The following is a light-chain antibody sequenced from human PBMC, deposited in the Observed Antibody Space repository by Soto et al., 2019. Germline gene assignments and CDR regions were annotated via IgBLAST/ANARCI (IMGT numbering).Light chain of an antibody. CDR3: QQYGSSPWT. J-gene: IGKJ1*01. CDR1: QSVSSSY. CDR2: GAS. Sequence: DIVLTQSPGTLSLSPGERATLSCRASQSVSSSYLAWYQQKAGQGPRLLIYGASIRATGIPDRFSGSGSGTDFILTISRLAPEDFAVYYCQQYGSSPWTFGQGTKVEIK. V-gene: IGKV3-20*01.